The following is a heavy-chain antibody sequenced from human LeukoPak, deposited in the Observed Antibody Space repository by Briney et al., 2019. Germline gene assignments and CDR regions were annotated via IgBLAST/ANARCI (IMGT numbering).Heavy chain of an antibody. J-gene: IGHJ5*02. D-gene: IGHD1-26*01. CDR3: AREGPRVGSNWFDP. CDR1: GGSISSSSYY. CDR2: IYYSGST. Sequence: SETLSLTCTVSGGSISSSSYYWGWIRQPPGKGLEWIGSIYYSGSTYYNPSLKSRVTISVDTSKNQFSLKLSSVTAADTAVYYCAREGPRVGSNWFDPWGQGTLVTVSS. V-gene: IGHV4-39*07.